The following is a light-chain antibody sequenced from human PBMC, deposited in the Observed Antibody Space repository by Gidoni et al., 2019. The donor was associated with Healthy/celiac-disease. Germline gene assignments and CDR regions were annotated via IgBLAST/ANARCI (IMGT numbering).Light chain of an antibody. CDR2: GAS. J-gene: IGKJ2*01. CDR3: HQYGSSHT. CDR1: QSVSSLY. V-gene: IGKV3-20*01. Sequence: VVLTQSPGTLSLSPGDRATLCCSASQSVSSLYLAWYQQRPGHTPRLLIYGASTSAIGIRDRFSGIVSGTDFTLSISRLEPYDFAVYYCHQYGSSHTFGQGTKLEIK.